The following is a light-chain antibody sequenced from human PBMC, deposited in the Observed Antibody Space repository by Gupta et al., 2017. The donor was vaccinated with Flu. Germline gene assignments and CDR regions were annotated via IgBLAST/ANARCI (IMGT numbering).Light chain of an antibody. CDR2: EVS. CDR1: NMDVGTYKY. CDR3: PAYAGSNSWV. J-gene: IGLJ3*02. V-gene: IGLV2-8*01. Sequence: SVTNSCTGSNMDVGTYKYVAWYQRPAGNAANLMVYEVSRRPAGVPDVFSGSKSGNTASLTVSERQDEDVADYYSPAYAGSNSWVFGGGTKLTVL.